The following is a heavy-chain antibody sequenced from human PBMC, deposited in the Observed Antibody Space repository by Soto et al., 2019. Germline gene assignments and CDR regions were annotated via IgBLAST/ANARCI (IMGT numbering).Heavy chain of an antibody. Sequence: AASVKVSCKSSGYTFASYLYWVRQAPGQGLEWVGWINLDSGVTKSAQKFQDRVSMTRDTSISTAYMELSRLRSDDTAVYYCARDGPSPMIEFDYWGQGTLVTVSS. D-gene: IGHD3-16*01. J-gene: IGHJ4*02. CDR3: ARDGPSPMIEFDY. CDR1: GYTFASYL. CDR2: INLDSGVT. V-gene: IGHV1-2*02.